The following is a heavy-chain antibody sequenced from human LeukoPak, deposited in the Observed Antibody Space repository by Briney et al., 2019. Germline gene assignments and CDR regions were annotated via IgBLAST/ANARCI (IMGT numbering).Heavy chain of an antibody. CDR2: INSDGSVT. Sequence: PGGSLRLSCAASGFTFTTYWMHWVRQGPGKGLEWVSRINSDGSVTDYADSVKSRFTISRDNAKNTVYLQMNSLRVEDTAVYYCASLAKPTDHWGQGTLVTVSS. V-gene: IGHV3-74*01. CDR1: GFTFTTYW. D-gene: IGHD1-14*01. J-gene: IGHJ4*02. CDR3: ASLAKPTDH.